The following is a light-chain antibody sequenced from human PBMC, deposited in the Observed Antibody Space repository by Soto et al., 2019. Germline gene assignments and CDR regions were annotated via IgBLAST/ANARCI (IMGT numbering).Light chain of an antibody. CDR2: GAS. J-gene: IGKJ1*01. V-gene: IGKV3-20*01. CDR3: QQYGSSPRT. CDR1: QSVSSSY. Sequence: IVLTQSPGTLSLSPGERATLSCRASQSVSSSYLARYQQKPGQAPRLLIYGASSRATGIPDRLSGSGSGTDFTLTISRLEPEDFAVYYCQQYGSSPRTFGQGTKVDI.